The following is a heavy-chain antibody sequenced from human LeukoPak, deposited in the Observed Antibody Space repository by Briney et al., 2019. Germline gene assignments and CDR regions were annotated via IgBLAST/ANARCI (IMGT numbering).Heavy chain of an antibody. J-gene: IGHJ4*02. D-gene: IGHD4/OR15-4a*01. V-gene: IGHV3-66*01. Sequence: GGSLRLSCAASGFVISDTYVSWVRQAPGKGLEWVSVIYSGGVTYYADSVKGRFTLSRDNSKNTVYLQMDSLRMEDAAVYYCARPNGDCWGQGALATVSS. CDR3: ARPNGDC. CDR1: GFVISDTY. CDR2: IYSGGVT.